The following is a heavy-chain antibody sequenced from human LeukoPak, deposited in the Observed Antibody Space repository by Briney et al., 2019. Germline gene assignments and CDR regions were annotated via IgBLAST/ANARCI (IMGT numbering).Heavy chain of an antibody. CDR3: ARDHWGIVENGYDYFYYDMDV. CDR1: GGSFSTSG. D-gene: IGHD7-27*01. Sequence: SVKVSCKASGGSFSTSGFSWVRQAPGQGLEWMGGVIPIYGTPSYAQKFQGRVTITTDESTSTAYMELSGLRSEDTAVYYCARDHWGIVENGYDYFYYDMDVWGQGTTVTVSS. CDR2: VIPIYGTP. J-gene: IGHJ6*02. V-gene: IGHV1-69*05.